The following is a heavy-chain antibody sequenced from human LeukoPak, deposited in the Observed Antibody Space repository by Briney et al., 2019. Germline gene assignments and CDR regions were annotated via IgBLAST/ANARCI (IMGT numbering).Heavy chain of an antibody. CDR2: INHSGST. Sequence: SETLSLTCAVYGGSFSGYYWSWIRQPPGKGLEWIGEINHSGSTNYNPSLKSRVTISVDTSKNQFSLKLSSVTAADSAVYSCARSVHGDFDYWGQGILVTASS. CDR3: ARSVHGDFDY. V-gene: IGHV4-34*01. D-gene: IGHD4-17*01. CDR1: GGSFSGYY. J-gene: IGHJ4*02.